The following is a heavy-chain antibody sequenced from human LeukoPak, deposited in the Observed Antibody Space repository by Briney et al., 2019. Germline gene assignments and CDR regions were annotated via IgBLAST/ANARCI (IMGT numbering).Heavy chain of an antibody. V-gene: IGHV4-34*01. CDR1: GGSFSGYY. J-gene: IGHJ5*02. Sequence: SETLSLTCAVYGGSFSGYYWSWIRQPPGKGLEWIGEINHSGSTNYNPSLKSRVTMSVDTSKNQFSLKLSSVTAADTAVYYCARRRPLRTNWFDPWGQGTLVTVSS. CDR3: ARRRPLRTNWFDP. CDR2: INHSGST.